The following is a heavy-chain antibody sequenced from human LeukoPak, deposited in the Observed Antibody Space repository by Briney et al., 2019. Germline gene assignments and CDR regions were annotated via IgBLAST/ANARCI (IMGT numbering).Heavy chain of an antibody. D-gene: IGHD3-3*01. CDR1: GFTFSSYW. CDR3: AAELRSGYFVGAFDI. Sequence: GGSLRLSCAASGFTFSSYWMSLVRQAPGKGLEWVANIKQDGSEKYYVDSVKGRFTISRDNAKNSLYLQMNSLRAEDTAVYYCAAELRSGYFVGAFDIWGQGTMVTVSS. J-gene: IGHJ3*02. V-gene: IGHV3-7*01. CDR2: IKQDGSEK.